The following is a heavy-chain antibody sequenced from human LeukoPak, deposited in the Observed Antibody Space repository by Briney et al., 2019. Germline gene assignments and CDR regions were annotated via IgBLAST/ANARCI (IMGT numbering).Heavy chain of an antibody. CDR3: AKGGGGYRYGFRY. J-gene: IGHJ4*02. V-gene: IGHV3-23*01. Sequence: GGSLRLSCVASDFTFSNYWMSWVRQAPGKGLEWVSAISGSGGNTYYADSVKGRFTISRDNSKNTLYLQMNSLRAEDTAVYYCAKGGGGYRYGFRYWGQGTLVTVSS. CDR1: DFTFSNYW. CDR2: ISGSGGNT. D-gene: IGHD5-18*01.